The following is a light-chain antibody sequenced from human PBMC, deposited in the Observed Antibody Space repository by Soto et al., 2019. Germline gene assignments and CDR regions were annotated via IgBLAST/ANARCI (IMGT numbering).Light chain of an antibody. CDR3: QQYGTSPRGT. CDR2: GAS. V-gene: IGKV3-20*01. Sequence: DIVLTQSPGTLSLSPGERATLSCRASQSVSSTFFAWYQQKPGQAPRLLMFGASNRATGIPDRFSGSGSGTDFTLTISRLEPEDFAMYYCQQYGTSPRGTFGQGTKLDI. J-gene: IGKJ1*01. CDR1: QSVSSTF.